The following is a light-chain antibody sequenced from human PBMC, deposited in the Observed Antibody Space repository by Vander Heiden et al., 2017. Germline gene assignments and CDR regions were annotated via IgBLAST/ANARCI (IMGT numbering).Light chain of an antibody. J-gene: IGKJ3*01. CDR2: GAY. CDR1: QSVSSSY. V-gene: IGKV3-20*01. Sequence: EIVLTPSPGTLSLSPGERATLPCRASQSVSSSYLAWYQQKPGQAPRLLIYGAYSRATGIPDRFSGSGSGTDFTLTISRLEPEDVAVYYCQQYGSSPTFGPGTKVDIK. CDR3: QQYGSSPT.